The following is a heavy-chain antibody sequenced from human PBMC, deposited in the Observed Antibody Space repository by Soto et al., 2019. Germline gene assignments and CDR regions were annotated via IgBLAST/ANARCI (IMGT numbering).Heavy chain of an antibody. CDR2: ISAYNGNT. CDR3: ARDWSPAAVYYYGMDV. Sequence: VKVSCNAFGYAFTSYGISWVRQAPVQGLEWMGWISAYNGNTNFAQKLQGRVTMTTDTATNTAYMELRSLRSDDTAVYFCARDWSPAAVYYYGMDVWGQGTTVTVSS. V-gene: IGHV1-18*01. CDR1: GYAFTSYG. J-gene: IGHJ6*02. D-gene: IGHD2-2*01.